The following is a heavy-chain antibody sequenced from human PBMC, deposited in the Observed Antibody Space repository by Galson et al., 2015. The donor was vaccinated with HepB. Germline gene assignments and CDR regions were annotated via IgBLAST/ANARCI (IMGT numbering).Heavy chain of an antibody. CDR1: GGTFSSYA. CDR3: ARSELPPGGWFDP. V-gene: IGHV1-69*13. Sequence: SVKVSCKASGGTFSSYAISWVRQAPGQGLEWMGGIIPIFGTANYAQKFQGRVTITADESTSTAYMELSSLRSEDTAVYYCARSELPPGGWFDPWGQGTLVTVSS. J-gene: IGHJ5*02. D-gene: IGHD3-10*01. CDR2: IIPIFGTA.